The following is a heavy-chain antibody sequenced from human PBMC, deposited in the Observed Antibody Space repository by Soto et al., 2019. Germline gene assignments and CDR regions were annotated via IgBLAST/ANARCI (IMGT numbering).Heavy chain of an antibody. J-gene: IGHJ2*01. Sequence: QLQLQESGSGLVKPSQTLSLTCAVSGGSISSGGYSWSWIRQPPGKGLEWIGYIYHSGSTYYDPFLKSRVTISVDRSKNQFSLNLSSVTAADTAGYYCARSVDYGDYGYFDLWGRGTLVTVSS. CDR3: ARSVDYGDYGYFDL. CDR2: IYHSGST. V-gene: IGHV4-30-2*01. D-gene: IGHD4-17*01. CDR1: GGSISSGGYS.